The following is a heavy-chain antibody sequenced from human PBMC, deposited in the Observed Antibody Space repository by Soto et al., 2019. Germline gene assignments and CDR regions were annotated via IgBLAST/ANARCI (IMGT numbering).Heavy chain of an antibody. CDR1: GFTFSNYW. CDR3: ARARDFWSTYFAS. Sequence: EVQLVESGGGLVQPEGSLRLSCAASGFTFSNYWMSWVRQAPGQGLEWVANIKHDGTEKYYVDSVKGRFTISRDNAKNSLYLQMNSLRAEDTAVYYCARARDFWSTYFASWGQGTLVTVSS. J-gene: IGHJ4*02. V-gene: IGHV3-7*03. D-gene: IGHD3-3*01. CDR2: IKHDGTEK.